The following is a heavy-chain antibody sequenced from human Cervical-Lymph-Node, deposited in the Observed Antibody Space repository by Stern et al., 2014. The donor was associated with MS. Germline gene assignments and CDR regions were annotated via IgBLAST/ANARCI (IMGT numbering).Heavy chain of an antibody. Sequence: VQLVESGAEVKKPGSSVKVSCKASGDTFSSYAINWVRQGPGQGLEWMGGITPVFGTTNYAQKFQGRVTITADKSTNTAYMELMTLRSEDTAVYYCARGGGLVGYFDYWGQGTLVSVSS. D-gene: IGHD1-26*01. V-gene: IGHV1-69*06. J-gene: IGHJ4*02. CDR3: ARGGGLVGYFDY. CDR2: ITPVFGTT. CDR1: GDTFSSYA.